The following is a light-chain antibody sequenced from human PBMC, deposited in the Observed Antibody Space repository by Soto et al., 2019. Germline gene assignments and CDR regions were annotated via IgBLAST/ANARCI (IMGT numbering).Light chain of an antibody. CDR1: QSVSSNY. J-gene: IGKJ1*01. CDR3: QQYGSPGT. Sequence: EIVLTQSPGTLSLSPVDRATLSFRASQSVSSNYLAWYQQKPGQAPMLLIYGASNRATGIPDRLSGSGSGTEFTLTISRLEPEDFAVYYCQQYGSPGTFGQGTKVDIK. V-gene: IGKV3-20*01. CDR2: GAS.